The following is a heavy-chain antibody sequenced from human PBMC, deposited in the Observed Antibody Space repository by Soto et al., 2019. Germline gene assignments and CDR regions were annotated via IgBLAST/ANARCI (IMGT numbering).Heavy chain of an antibody. CDR1: GGSISSYY. D-gene: IGHD2-15*01. J-gene: IGHJ6*03. CDR3: ARSTWPIRELLLGDDYYYYYMDV. V-gene: IGHV4-59*01. Sequence: PSETLSLTCTVSGGSISSYYWSWIRQPPGKGLEWIGYIYYSGNTNYNPSLKSRVTISVDTSKNQFSLKLSSVTAADTAVYYCARSTWPIRELLLGDDYYYYYMDVWGKGTTVTVSS. CDR2: IYYSGNT.